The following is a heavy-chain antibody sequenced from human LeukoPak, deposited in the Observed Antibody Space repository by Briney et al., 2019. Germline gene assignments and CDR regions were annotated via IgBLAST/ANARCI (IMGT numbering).Heavy chain of an antibody. CDR3: ARALSRGTAMV. V-gene: IGHV4-38-2*01. Sequence: SETLSLTCAVSGYSSISGYYWGWIRQPPGKGPEWIGSIYHTGSTYYNPSLTSRVTISIVTSRNQFSLKLSSVTAADTAVYYSARALSRGTAMVWGQGTLVTVSS. J-gene: IGHJ4*02. CDR1: GYSSISGYY. D-gene: IGHD5-18*01. CDR2: IYHTGST.